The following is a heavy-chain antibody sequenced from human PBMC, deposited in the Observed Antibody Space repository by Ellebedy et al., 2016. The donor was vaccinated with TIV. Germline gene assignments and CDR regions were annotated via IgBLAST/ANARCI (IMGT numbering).Heavy chain of an antibody. Sequence: PGGSLRLSCAASGFTFSSYAMTWVRQAPGKGLEWVSAINSISGSTWYAESVKGRFTISRDNSKNTLYLQMNSLRAEDTALYYCEKDEDTDYGDWYFDLWGRGTLVIVSS. D-gene: IGHD4-17*01. J-gene: IGHJ2*01. CDR2: INSISGST. V-gene: IGHV3-23*01. CDR3: EKDEDTDYGDWYFDL. CDR1: GFTFSSYA.